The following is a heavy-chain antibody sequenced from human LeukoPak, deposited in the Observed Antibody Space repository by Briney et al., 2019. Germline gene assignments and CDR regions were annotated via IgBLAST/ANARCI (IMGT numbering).Heavy chain of an antibody. CDR2: IYYSGST. J-gene: IGHJ4*02. Sequence: SETLSLTCTVSGGSISSGGYYWSWLRQHPGKGLEWIGYIYYSGSTYYNPSLKSRVTISVDTSKNQFSLKLSSVTAADTAVYYCARVQGIAAAIDYWGQGTLVTVSS. D-gene: IGHD6-13*01. CDR1: GGSISSGGYY. CDR3: ARVQGIAAAIDY. V-gene: IGHV4-31*03.